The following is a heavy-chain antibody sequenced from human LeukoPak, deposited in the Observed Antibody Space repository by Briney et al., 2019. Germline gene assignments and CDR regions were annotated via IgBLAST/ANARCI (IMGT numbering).Heavy chain of an antibody. J-gene: IGHJ4*02. CDR2: ISGPGYTT. D-gene: IGHD1-1*01. CDR3: AKDLSDNYNLFDY. Sequence: PGGSLRLPCAASGFTFRSYAMSWVRQAPGKGLEWVSVISGPGYTTYYADSVKGRLTISRDNSNNILYLQLSSLRVEDTAVYYCAKDLSDNYNLFDYWGQGTLVTVSS. CDR1: GFTFRSYA. V-gene: IGHV3-23*01.